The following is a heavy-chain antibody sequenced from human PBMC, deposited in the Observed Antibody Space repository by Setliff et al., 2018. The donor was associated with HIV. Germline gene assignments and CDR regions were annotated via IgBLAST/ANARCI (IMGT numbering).Heavy chain of an antibody. CDR2: ITPSGAT. V-gene: IGHV4-34*01. CDR3: SNWNTTIDEDA. D-gene: IGHD5-18*01. CDR1: GGSVSGHY. J-gene: IGHJ5*02. Sequence: PSETLSLTCAVYGGSVSGHYWGWFRQPPGKGLEWIGEITPSGATDYLPSLKSRVTMSLDTSKNQFSLKMTSVTAADTALYYCSNWNTTIDEDAWGQGTLVTVSS.